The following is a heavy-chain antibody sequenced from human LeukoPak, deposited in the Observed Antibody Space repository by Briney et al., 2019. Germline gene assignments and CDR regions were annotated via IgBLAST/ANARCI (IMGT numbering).Heavy chain of an antibody. D-gene: IGHD5-18*01. CDR2: IYDSGST. V-gene: IGHV4-39*01. Sequence: PSETLSLTCTVSGGSISSSGYQWGWIRQPPGKGLEWIGSIYDSGSTYYNPSLKSRVTISVDTSKNQLSLKLSSVTAADTAVYYCARGGWYSYGLNYWGQGTLVTVSS. CDR3: ARGGWYSYGLNY. CDR1: GGSISSSGYQ. J-gene: IGHJ4*02.